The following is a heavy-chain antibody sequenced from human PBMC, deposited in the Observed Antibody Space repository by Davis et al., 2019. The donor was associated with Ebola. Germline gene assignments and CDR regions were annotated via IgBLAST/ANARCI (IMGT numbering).Heavy chain of an antibody. CDR2: MNPNSGNT. J-gene: IGHJ6*04. D-gene: IGHD3-10*01. CDR3: ARVVGEFYFYGMDV. V-gene: IGHV1-8*01. Sequence: ASVKVSCKASGYTFTGYDINWVRQATGQGLEWMGWMNPNSGNTGYAQKFQGRVTMTSTTSLSTAYMELSSRRSEDTAVYYCARVVGEFYFYGMDVWSKGTTVTVSS. CDR1: GYTFTGYD.